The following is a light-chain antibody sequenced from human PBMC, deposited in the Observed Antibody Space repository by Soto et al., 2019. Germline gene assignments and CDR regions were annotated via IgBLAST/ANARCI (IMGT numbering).Light chain of an antibody. CDR3: SAYTARSNLV. CDR2: EVR. Sequence: QSALTQPASVSGSAGQSITISCSGTMRDVGAYNLVSWYQQHPGTATKLIIYEVRNRPSGISSRFSGSRSGNTASLTISGLQPEDEGDYYCSAYTARSNLVFGGGTKLTVL. J-gene: IGLJ3*02. V-gene: IGLV2-14*01. CDR1: MRDVGAYNL.